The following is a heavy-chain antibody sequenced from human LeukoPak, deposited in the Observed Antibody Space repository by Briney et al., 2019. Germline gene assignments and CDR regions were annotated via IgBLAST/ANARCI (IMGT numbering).Heavy chain of an antibody. CDR1: GYTFTSYG. D-gene: IGHD6-19*01. CDR3: ARGYSSGWYRLDYYYYYGMDV. Sequence: ASVKVSCKASGYTFTSYGISWVRQAPGQGLDWMGWISAYNGNTNYAQKLQGRVTMTTDTSTSTAYMELRSLRSDDTAVYYCARGYSSGWYRLDYYYYYGMDVWGQGTTVTVSS. V-gene: IGHV1-18*01. J-gene: IGHJ6*02. CDR2: ISAYNGNT.